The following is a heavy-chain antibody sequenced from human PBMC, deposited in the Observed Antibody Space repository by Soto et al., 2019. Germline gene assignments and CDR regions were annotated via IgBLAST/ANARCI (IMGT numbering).Heavy chain of an antibody. V-gene: IGHV1-3*01. Sequence: QVQLVQSGAEVKKPGASVKVSCKASGYTFTSYAMHWVRQAPGQRLEWMGWINAGNGNTKYSQKFQGRVTITRDTSASTAYMELSSLRSEDTAVYYCARYYELDDAFDIWGQGTMVTVSS. D-gene: IGHD3-3*01. CDR1: GYTFTSYA. CDR3: ARYYELDDAFDI. CDR2: INAGNGNT. J-gene: IGHJ3*02.